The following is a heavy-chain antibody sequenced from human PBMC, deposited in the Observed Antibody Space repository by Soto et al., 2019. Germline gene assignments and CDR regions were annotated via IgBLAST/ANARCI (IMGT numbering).Heavy chain of an antibody. D-gene: IGHD3-16*02. CDR2: TYYRSKWYN. Sequence: SQTLSLTCAISGDSVSSNSAAWNWIRQSPSRGLEWLGRTYYRSKWYNDYAVSVKSRITINPDTSKNQFSLQLNSVTPEDTAVYYCARDKKGRSMDYVWGSYRSGERPHSNYYYGMDVWGQGTTVTVSS. CDR1: GDSVSSNSAA. CDR3: ARDKKGRSMDYVWGSYRSGERPHSNYYYGMDV. V-gene: IGHV6-1*01. J-gene: IGHJ6*02.